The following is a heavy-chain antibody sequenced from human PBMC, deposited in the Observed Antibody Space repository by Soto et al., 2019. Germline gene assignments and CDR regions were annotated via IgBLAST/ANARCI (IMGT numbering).Heavy chain of an antibody. J-gene: IGHJ4*02. CDR3: ARDAGVLMVYAYFDY. CDR2: IWYDGSNK. Sequence: GGSLRLSCAASGFTFSSYGMHWVRQAPGKGLEWVAVIWYDGSNKYYADSVKGRFTISRDNSKNTLYLQMNSLRAEDTAVYYCARDAGVLMVYAYFDYWGQGTLVTVSS. V-gene: IGHV3-33*01. D-gene: IGHD2-8*01. CDR1: GFTFSSYG.